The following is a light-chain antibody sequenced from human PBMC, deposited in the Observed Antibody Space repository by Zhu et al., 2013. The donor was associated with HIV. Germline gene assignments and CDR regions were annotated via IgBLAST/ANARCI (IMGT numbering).Light chain of an antibody. J-gene: IGKJ5*01. CDR2: GAS. Sequence: EIVLAQSPGTLSLSPGERATLSCRASQVVDTRYLAWYQQKPGQAPRLLIYGASSRATGVPDRFSGSGSGTDFTLTITSLQPEDFATYYCQHLNAFPAFGQGTRLEIE. CDR3: QHLNAFPA. V-gene: IGKV3-20*01. CDR1: QVVDTRY.